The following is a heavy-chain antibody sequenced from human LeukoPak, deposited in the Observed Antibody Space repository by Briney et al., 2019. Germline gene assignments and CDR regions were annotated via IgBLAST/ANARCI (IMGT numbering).Heavy chain of an antibody. V-gene: IGHV3-30*18. Sequence: PGGSLRLSCAASGFTFDDYGMHWVRQAPGKGLEWVAVISYDGGNKYYADSVKGRFTISRDNSKNTLYLQMNSLRAEDTAVYYCAKDGIMVYAIQDLYYYYGMDVWGQGTTVTVSS. CDR2: ISYDGGNK. D-gene: IGHD2-8*01. J-gene: IGHJ6*02. CDR1: GFTFDDYG. CDR3: AKDGIMVYAIQDLYYYYGMDV.